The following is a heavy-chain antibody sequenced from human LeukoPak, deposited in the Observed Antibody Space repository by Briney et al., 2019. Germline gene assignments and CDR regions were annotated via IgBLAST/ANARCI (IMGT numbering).Heavy chain of an antibody. CDR1: GLSFSSYG. CDR2: ISWNSGFI. J-gene: IGHJ4*02. V-gene: IGHV3-9*01. CDR3: AKDPKEDTAMVYYFDY. D-gene: IGHD5-18*01. Sequence: LRLSCAASGLSFSSYGMHWVRQAPGKGLEWVSGISWNSGFIGYADSVKGRYTIFRDNAKNSLYLQMNSLRAEDTAVYYCAKDPKEDTAMVYYFDYWGQGTLVTVSS.